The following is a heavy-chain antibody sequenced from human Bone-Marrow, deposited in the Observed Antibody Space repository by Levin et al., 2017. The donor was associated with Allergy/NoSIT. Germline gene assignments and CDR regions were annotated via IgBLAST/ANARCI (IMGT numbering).Heavy chain of an antibody. CDR3: ARGFHSGYDYPYNWFGP. V-gene: IGHV1-2*02. J-gene: IGHJ5*02. CDR1: GYTFIAYH. CDR2: LNPNSGAT. D-gene: IGHD5-12*01. Sequence: ASVKVSCKASGYTFIAYHLHWVRQAPGQGLEWMAWLNPNSGATRYAQKFQGRVSMTWDTSVATAYMELSRLRSDDTAVYYCARGFHSGYDYPYNWFGPWGQGTLVTVSS.